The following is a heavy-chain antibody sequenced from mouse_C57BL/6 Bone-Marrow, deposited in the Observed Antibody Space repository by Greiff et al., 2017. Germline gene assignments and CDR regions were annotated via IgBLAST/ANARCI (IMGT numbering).Heavy chain of an antibody. CDR2: INPNNGGT. V-gene: IGHV1-26*01. J-gene: IGHJ3*01. CDR1: GYTFTDYY. CDR3: ARDARAL. D-gene: IGHD3-3*01. Sequence: EVQLQQSGPELVKPGASVKISCKASGYTFTDYYMNWVKQSHGKSLEWIGDINPNNGGTSYNQKFKGKATLTVDKSSSTAYMELRSLTSEDSAVYYWARDARALWGQGTLVTVSA.